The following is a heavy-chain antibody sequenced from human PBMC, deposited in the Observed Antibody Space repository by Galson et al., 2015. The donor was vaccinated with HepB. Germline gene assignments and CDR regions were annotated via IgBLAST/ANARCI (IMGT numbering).Heavy chain of an antibody. Sequence: SLRLSCAASGFTFSSYAMHWVRQAPGKGLEWVAVISYDGSNKYYADSVKGRFTISRDNSKNTLYLQMNSLRAEDTAVYYCARDIIAKVDMWFDYWGQGTLVTVSS. D-gene: IGHD2/OR15-2a*01. J-gene: IGHJ4*02. CDR2: ISYDGSNK. CDR3: ARDIIAKVDMWFDY. CDR1: GFTFSSYA. V-gene: IGHV3-30*04.